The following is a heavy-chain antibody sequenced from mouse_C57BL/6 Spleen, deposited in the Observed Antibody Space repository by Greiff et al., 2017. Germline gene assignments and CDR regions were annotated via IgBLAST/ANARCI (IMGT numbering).Heavy chain of an antibody. V-gene: IGHV3-6*01. CDR2: ISYDGSN. CDR3: ARDGTAQAAWFAY. D-gene: IGHD3-2*02. Sequence: EVQLVESGPGLVKPSQSLSLTCSVTGYSITSGYYWNWIRQFPGNKLEWMGYISYDGSNNYNPSLKNRISITRDTSKNQFFLKLNSVTTEDTATYYCARDGTAQAAWFAYWGQGTLVTVSA. CDR1: GYSITSGYY. J-gene: IGHJ3*01.